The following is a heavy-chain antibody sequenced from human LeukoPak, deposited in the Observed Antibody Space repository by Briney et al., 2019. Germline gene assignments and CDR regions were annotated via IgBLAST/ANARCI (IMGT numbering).Heavy chain of an antibody. V-gene: IGHV1-46*01. CDR2: INPSGGST. J-gene: IGHJ4*02. CDR3: ARVPGSSYSTSSDY. D-gene: IGHD5-18*01. CDR1: GHTFTVHY. Sequence: ASVKVSCKASGHTFTVHYIHWVRQGPGQGLEWLGIINPSGGSTSYAQKFQGRVTMTRDMSTSTVYMELSSLRSEDTAVYYCARVPGSSYSTSSDYWGQPPLLTVSS.